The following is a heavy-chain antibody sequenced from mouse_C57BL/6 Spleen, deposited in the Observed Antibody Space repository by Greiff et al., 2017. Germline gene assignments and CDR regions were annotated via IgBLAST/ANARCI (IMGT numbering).Heavy chain of an antibody. CDR1: GYTFTSYW. Sequence: VQLQQPGAELVKPGASVKLSCKASGYTFTSYWMHWVKQRPGQGLEWIGMIHPNSGSTKYNEKFKSKATLTVDKSSSTAYMQLSSLTSEDSAVYYYERGSYDSSSYDWGQGTTLTVSS. CDR3: ERGSYDSSSYD. CDR2: IHPNSGST. V-gene: IGHV1-64*01. D-gene: IGHD1-1*01. J-gene: IGHJ2*01.